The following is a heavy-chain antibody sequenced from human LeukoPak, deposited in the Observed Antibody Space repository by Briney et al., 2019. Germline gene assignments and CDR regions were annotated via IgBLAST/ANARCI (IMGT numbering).Heavy chain of an antibody. Sequence: PGGSLRLSCAASGFTFSSYAMSWVRQAPGKGLEWVSAISGSGGSTYYADSVKGRFTISRDNSKNTLYLQMNSLRAEDTAVYYCARAGGSTVSHSDCWGQGTLVTVSS. CDR2: ISGSGGST. D-gene: IGHD4-17*01. CDR3: ARAGGSTVSHSDC. J-gene: IGHJ4*02. V-gene: IGHV3-23*01. CDR1: GFTFSSYA.